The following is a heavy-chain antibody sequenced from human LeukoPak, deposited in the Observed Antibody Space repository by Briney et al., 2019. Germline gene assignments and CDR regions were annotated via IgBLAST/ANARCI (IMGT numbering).Heavy chain of an antibody. J-gene: IGHJ4*02. CDR1: GFSFSSYG. CDR3: ARRSKSSAIWYYFDY. V-gene: IGHV3-23*01. CDR2: ISGSGDIT. Sequence: GGSLRLSCAASGFSFSSYGINWVRQAPGKGLEWVSGISGSGDITYYADSMKGRFTISRDNSRNTLYLQMNSLRAEDTAVYYCARRSKSSAIWYYFDYWGQGTLVTVSS. D-gene: IGHD6-25*01.